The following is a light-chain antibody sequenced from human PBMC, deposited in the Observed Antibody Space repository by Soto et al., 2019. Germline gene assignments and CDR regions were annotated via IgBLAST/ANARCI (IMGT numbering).Light chain of an antibody. CDR3: QQYNNWPPMA. J-gene: IGKJ1*01. CDR1: QSVSSN. Sequence: EIVMTQSPATLSVSPGERAPLSCRASQSVSSNLAWYQQKPGQAPRLLIYGASTRATGIPARFSGSGSGTEFTLTISSLQSEDFAVYYCQQYNNWPPMAFGQGTKVKIK. CDR2: GAS. V-gene: IGKV3-15*01.